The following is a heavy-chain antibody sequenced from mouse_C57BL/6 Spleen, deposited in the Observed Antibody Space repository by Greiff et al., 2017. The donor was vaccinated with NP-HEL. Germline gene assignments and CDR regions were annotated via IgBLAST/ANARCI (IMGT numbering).Heavy chain of an antibody. Sequence: VQLQQSGPELVKPGASVKMSCKASGYTFTDYNMHWVKQSHGKSLEWIGYINPNNGGTSYNQKFKGKATLTVNKTSSTAYMELRSLTSEDSAVYYCARSSAFYWYFDVWGTGTTVTVSS. J-gene: IGHJ1*03. CDR1: GYTFTDYN. CDR2: INPNNGGT. V-gene: IGHV1-22*01. CDR3: ARSSAFYWYFDV. D-gene: IGHD6-1*01.